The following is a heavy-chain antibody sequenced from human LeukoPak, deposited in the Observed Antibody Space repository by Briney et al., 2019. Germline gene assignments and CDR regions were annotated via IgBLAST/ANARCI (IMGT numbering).Heavy chain of an antibody. CDR1: GFTVSSNY. J-gene: IGHJ6*03. CDR3: ARETNGELRYYYHYMDV. D-gene: IGHD3-10*01. V-gene: IGHV3-66*01. Sequence: GGSLRLSCAASGFTVSSNYMSWVRQAPGKGLEWVSVIYSGGSTYYADSVKGRFTISRDNSKNTLYLQMNSLRAEDTAVYYCARETNGELRYYYHYMDVWGKGTTVTISS. CDR2: IYSGGST.